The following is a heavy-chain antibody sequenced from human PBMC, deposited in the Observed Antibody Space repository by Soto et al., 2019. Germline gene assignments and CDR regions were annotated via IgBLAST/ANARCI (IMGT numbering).Heavy chain of an antibody. J-gene: IGHJ5*02. CDR1: GFTFSSYW. V-gene: IGHV3-7*01. Sequence: EAQVVESGGGLAQPGGSVRLSCVSSGFTFSSYWMSWVRQAPGKGLEWVANIKEDGSEKYYVDSVKGRFTISRDNAKRSLYLQMSSLRAEDTAVYYCVRASIWFGESSAWLDPWGQGTLVTVSS. D-gene: IGHD3-10*01. CDR2: IKEDGSEK. CDR3: VRASIWFGESSAWLDP.